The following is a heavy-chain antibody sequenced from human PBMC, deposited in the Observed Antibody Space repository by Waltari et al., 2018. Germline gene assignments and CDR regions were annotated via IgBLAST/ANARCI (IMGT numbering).Heavy chain of an antibody. V-gene: IGHV1-69*08. CDR1: GGTFSSYT. CDR3: ATDLWFGPPGNWFDP. Sequence: QVQLVQSGAEVKKPGSSVKVSCKASGGTFSSYTISWVRQAPGQGLEWMGRIIPILGIANYAQKFQGRVTMTEDTSTDTAYMELSSLRSEDTAVYYCATDLWFGPPGNWFDPWGQGTLVTVSS. CDR2: IIPILGIA. D-gene: IGHD3-10*01. J-gene: IGHJ5*02.